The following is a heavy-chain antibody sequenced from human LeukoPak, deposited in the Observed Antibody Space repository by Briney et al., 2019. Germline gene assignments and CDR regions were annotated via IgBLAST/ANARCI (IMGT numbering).Heavy chain of an antibody. D-gene: IGHD4-17*01. Sequence: GGSLRLSCAASGFTFSDYTMNWVRQAPGKGLEWVSSISSGGTYKYYADSVNGRFTISRDNAQNSLYLQMNSLRAEDSSVYYCARPTTVTTISADAFDIWGQGTMVTVSS. J-gene: IGHJ3*02. V-gene: IGHV3-21*01. CDR1: GFTFSDYT. CDR3: ARPTTVTTISADAFDI. CDR2: ISSGGTYK.